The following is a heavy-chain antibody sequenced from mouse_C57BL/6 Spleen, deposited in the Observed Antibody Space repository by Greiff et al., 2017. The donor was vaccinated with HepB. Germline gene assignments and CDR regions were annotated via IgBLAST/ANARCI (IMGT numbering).Heavy chain of an antibody. CDR1: GYSITSGYY. J-gene: IGHJ4*01. Sequence: EVQLVESGPGLVKPSQSLSLTCSVTGYSITSGYYWNWIRQFPGNKLEWMGYISYDGSNNYNPSLKNRISITRDTSKNQFFLKLNSVTTEDTATYYCAREGYGNYEYAMDYWGQGTSVTVSS. V-gene: IGHV3-6*01. CDR2: ISYDGSN. D-gene: IGHD2-1*01. CDR3: AREGYGNYEYAMDY.